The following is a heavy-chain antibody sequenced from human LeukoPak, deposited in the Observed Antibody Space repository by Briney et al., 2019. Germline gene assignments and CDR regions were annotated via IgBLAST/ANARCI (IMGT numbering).Heavy chain of an antibody. CDR2: INLNSGNT. J-gene: IGHJ4*02. D-gene: IGHD2-15*01. CDR3: ARVDGSPDY. CDR1: GYTFTRYD. V-gene: IGHV1-8*03. Sequence: APVKVSCTASGYTFTRYDINWVRQATGQGLEWMGWINLNSGNTGYAQKFQGRVTITRDTSIRTAYMEVSSLTSEDTAVYYCARVDGSPDYWGQGTLLTVSS.